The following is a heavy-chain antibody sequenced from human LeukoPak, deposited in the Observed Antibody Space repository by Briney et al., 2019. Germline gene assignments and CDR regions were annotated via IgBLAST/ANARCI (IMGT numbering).Heavy chain of an antibody. V-gene: IGHV3-30-3*01. J-gene: IGHJ4*02. Sequence: GGSLRLSCAASGFTFSTYAMHWVRQAPGQGLEWVAAISYNGDSIYYADSVKGRFTISRDNSENTLYLQMNSLRVEDTALYSCARGAGGSYFDYWGQGTLVTVSS. CDR2: ISYNGDSI. D-gene: IGHD2-15*01. CDR3: ARGAGGSYFDY. CDR1: GFTFSTYA.